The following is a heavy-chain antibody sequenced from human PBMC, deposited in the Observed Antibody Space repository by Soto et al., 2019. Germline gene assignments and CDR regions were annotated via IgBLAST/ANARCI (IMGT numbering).Heavy chain of an antibody. CDR1: GGSISSYY. V-gene: IGHV4-59*01. CDR2: IYYSGST. J-gene: IGHJ6*03. CDR3: AREGGYCSSTSCYAGIGYYYYYMDV. Sequence: SETLSLTCTVSGGSISSYYWSWIRQPPGKGLEWIGYIYYSGSTNYNPSLKSRVTISVDTSKNQFSLKLSSVTAADTAVYYCAREGGYCSSTSCYAGIGYYYYYMDVWGKGTTVTVSS. D-gene: IGHD2-2*03.